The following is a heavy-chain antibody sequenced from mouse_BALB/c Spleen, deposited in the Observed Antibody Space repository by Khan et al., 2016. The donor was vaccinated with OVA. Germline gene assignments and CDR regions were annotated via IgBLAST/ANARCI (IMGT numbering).Heavy chain of an antibody. CDR2: INDSGST. CDR1: GYSITSDYA. D-gene: IGHD2-3*01. CDR3: ARDGSRYNYAMDY. Sequence: EVQLQESGPGLVKPSQSLSLTCTVTGYSITSDYAWNWIRQFPGNKLEGMGYINDSGSTNYNPALKSRISITRDTSKNQFFLQLNSVTTADTATYYCARDGSRYNYAMDYWGQGTSVTVSS. J-gene: IGHJ4*01. V-gene: IGHV3-2*02.